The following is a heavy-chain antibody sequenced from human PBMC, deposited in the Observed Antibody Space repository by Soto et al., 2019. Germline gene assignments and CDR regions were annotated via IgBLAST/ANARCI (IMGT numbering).Heavy chain of an antibody. J-gene: IGHJ4*02. D-gene: IGHD5-12*01. CDR2: IYSGSST. CDR3: ARGFKWLDY. Sequence: EVQLVESGGGLIQPGGSLRLSCAASGFTVSTNYLTWVRQAPGKGLEWVSLIYSGSSTYYADSVKGRFTISRDNSKNTPYLQMNSLRAEDTAVYYCARGFKWLDYWGPGTLVTVSS. V-gene: IGHV3-53*01. CDR1: GFTVSTNY.